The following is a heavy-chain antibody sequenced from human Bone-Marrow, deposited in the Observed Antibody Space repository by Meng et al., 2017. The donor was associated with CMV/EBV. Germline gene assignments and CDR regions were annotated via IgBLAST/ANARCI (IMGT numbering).Heavy chain of an antibody. V-gene: IGHV3-7*01. CDR2: ITQDGSEK. CDR3: ARVRWLGAVVPADMALIY. D-gene: IGHD2-2*01. J-gene: IGHJ4*02. Sequence: SLHISSAAPGFTSGSYWMSWARPAPGKGLEWVANITQDGSEKYYVDSVKGRFTISRDNAKNSLYLQMNSLRAEDTAVYYCARVRWLGAVVPADMALIYWGQGTLLTVS. CDR1: GFTSGSYW.